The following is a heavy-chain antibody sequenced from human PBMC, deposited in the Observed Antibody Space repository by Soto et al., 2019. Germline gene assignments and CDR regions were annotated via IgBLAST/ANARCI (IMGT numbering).Heavy chain of an antibody. V-gene: IGHV3-33*01. CDR1: GFTFSSYG. J-gene: IGHJ4*02. Sequence: GGSLRLSCAASGFTFSSYGMHWVRQAPGKGLEWVAVIWYDGSNKYYADSVKGRFTISRDNSKNTLYLQMNSLRAEDTAVYYCARAYTVTDFFDYWGQGTLVTVSS. CDR2: IWYDGSNK. D-gene: IGHD4-4*01. CDR3: ARAYTVTDFFDY.